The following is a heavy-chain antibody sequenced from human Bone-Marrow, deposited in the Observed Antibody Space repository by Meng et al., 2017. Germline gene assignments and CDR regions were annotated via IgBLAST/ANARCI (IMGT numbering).Heavy chain of an antibody. D-gene: IGHD3-10*01. CDR2: IIPIFGTA. V-gene: IGHV1-69*05. J-gene: IGHJ6*02. CDR3: ARDRQPYYYGSGSYYPTDSSYYGMDV. Sequence: SVKVSCKASGGTFSSYAISWVRQAPGQGLEWMGGIIPIFGTANYAQKFQGRVTITTDESTSTAYMELRSLRSDDTAVYYCARDRQPYYYGSGSYYPTDSSYYGMDVWGQGTTVTVSS. CDR1: GGTFSSYA.